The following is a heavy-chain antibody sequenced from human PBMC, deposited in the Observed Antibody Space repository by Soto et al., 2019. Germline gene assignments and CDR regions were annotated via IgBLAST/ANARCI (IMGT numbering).Heavy chain of an antibody. CDR3: ARGTHSYSGSHELDA. J-gene: IGHJ5*02. CDR1: GFIFGDHV. V-gene: IGHV3-23*04. Sequence: EVQLVESGGRLVQRGGSLRLSCSGSGFIFGDHVMDWVRQAPGKGLEWDAGISGSGNSPFFRDSVKGRFTISRDNSKNTVYLEMNNLRDEDSAMYFCARGTHSYSGSHELDAWGLGTLVTVSS. D-gene: IGHD1-26*01. CDR2: ISGSGNSP.